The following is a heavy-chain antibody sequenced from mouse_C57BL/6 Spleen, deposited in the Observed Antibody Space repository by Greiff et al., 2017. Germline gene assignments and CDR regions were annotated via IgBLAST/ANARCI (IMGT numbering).Heavy chain of an antibody. J-gene: IGHJ1*03. CDR3: TNYYGSRDWYFDV. D-gene: IGHD1-1*01. Sequence: VQLQQSGTVLARPGASVKMSCKTSGYTFTSYWMHWVKQRPGQGLEWIGAIYPGNSDTSYNQKFKGKAKLTAVTSASTAYMELSSLTNEDSAVYYCTNYYGSRDWYFDVWGTGTTVTVSS. CDR2: IYPGNSDT. V-gene: IGHV1-5*01. CDR1: GYTFTSYW.